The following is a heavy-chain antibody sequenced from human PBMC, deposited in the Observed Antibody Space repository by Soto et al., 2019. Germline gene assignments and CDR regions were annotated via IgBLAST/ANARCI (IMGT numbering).Heavy chain of an antibody. CDR3: TTDRPPYSNYEVRFDY. Sequence: GGSLRLSCAASGFTFSNAWMDWVRQAPGKGLEWVGRIKSKTDGGTTDYAAPVKGRFTISGDDSKNTLYLQMNSLKTEDTAVYYCTTDRPPYSNYEVRFDYWGQGTLVTVSS. V-gene: IGHV3-15*07. CDR2: IKSKTDGGTT. D-gene: IGHD4-4*01. CDR1: GFTFSNAW. J-gene: IGHJ4*02.